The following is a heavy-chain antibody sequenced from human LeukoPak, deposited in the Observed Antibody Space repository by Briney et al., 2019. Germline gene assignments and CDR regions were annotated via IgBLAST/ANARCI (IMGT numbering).Heavy chain of an antibody. CDR3: AYSSSLNWFDP. CDR2: INHSGST. CDR1: GGSFSGYY. D-gene: IGHD6-6*01. V-gene: IGHV4-34*01. J-gene: IGHJ5*02. Sequence: SQTLSLTCAVYGGSFSGYYWSWIRQPPGKGLEWIGEINHSGSTNYNPSLKSRVTISVDTSKNQFSLKLSSVTAADTAVYYCAYSSSLNWFDPWGQGTLVTVSS.